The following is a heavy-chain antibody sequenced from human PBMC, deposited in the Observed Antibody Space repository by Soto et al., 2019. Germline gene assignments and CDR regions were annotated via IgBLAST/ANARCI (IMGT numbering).Heavy chain of an antibody. CDR3: TRDFDR. CDR2: IKSDGSST. Sequence: PGGALRLSCAASGFTFSSYWMHWVRQAPGKGLVWVSRIKSDGSSTYYADSVKGRFTISRDNAKNTLYLQMNSLRAEDTAVYYCTRDFDRWGQGTLVTV. J-gene: IGHJ4*02. V-gene: IGHV3-74*01. D-gene: IGHD3-22*01. CDR1: GFTFSSYW.